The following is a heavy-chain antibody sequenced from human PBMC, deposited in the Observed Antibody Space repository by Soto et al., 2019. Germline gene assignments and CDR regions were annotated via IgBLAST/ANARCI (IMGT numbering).Heavy chain of an antibody. CDR1: GGSISSYY. V-gene: IGHV4-59*01. CDR2: IYYSGST. J-gene: IGHJ6*03. Sequence: SETLSLTCTVSGGSISSYYWSWIRQPPGKGLEWIGYIYYSGSTNYNPSLKSRVTISVDTSKNQFSLKLSSVTAADTAVYYCARVLDTAMVTGGYYYMDVWGKGTTVTVSS. D-gene: IGHD5-18*01. CDR3: ARVLDTAMVTGGYYYMDV.